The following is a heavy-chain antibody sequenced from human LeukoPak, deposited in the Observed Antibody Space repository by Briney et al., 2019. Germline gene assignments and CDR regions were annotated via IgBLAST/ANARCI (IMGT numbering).Heavy chain of an antibody. V-gene: IGHV3-74*01. J-gene: IGHJ4*02. CDR1: GFTFSSYW. CDR3: AKGTRYCSSTSCLGMMDY. D-gene: IGHD2-2*01. CDR2: INTDGSST. Sequence: PGGSLRLSCAASGFTFSSYWMHWVRQAPGKGLVWVSRINTDGSSTSYADSVKGRFTISRDNAKNSLYLQTNSLRAKDMALYYCAKGTRYCSSTSCLGMMDYWGQGTLVTVSS.